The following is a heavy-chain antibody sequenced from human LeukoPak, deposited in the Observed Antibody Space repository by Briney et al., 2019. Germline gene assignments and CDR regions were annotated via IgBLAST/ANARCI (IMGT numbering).Heavy chain of an antibody. CDR2: INPNSGGT. J-gene: IGHJ4*02. D-gene: IGHD3-22*01. V-gene: IGHV1-2*02. Sequence: GASVKVSCKASGYTFTGYYMHWVRQAPGQGLEWMGWINPNSGGTNYAQQFQGRLTMTRDTSISTAYMELSRLRSDDPAVYYCARVKTMIIVVSLFDYWGQGTLVTVSS. CDR1: GYTFTGYY. CDR3: ARVKTMIIVVSLFDY.